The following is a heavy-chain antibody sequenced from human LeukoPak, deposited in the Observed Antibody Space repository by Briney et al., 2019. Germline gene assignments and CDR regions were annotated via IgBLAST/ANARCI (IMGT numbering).Heavy chain of an antibody. V-gene: IGHV3-11*01. CDR3: ARGSVVAANFDF. CDR2: ITISGSST. J-gene: IGHJ4*02. Sequence: GGSLRLSCAASGFTFSDYYMSWIRQAPGKGLEWVSSITISGSSTYNADSVKGRFTISRDNAKNSLYLQMNSLRAEDTAVYYCARGSVVAANFDFWGQGTRVTVSS. CDR1: GFTFSDYY. D-gene: IGHD2-15*01.